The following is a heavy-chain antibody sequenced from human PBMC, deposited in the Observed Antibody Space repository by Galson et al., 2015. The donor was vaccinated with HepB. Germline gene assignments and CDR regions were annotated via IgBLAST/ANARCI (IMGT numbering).Heavy chain of an antibody. J-gene: IGHJ4*02. CDR3: AREAVADRGWGFDH. D-gene: IGHD6-19*01. CDR1: GGYITTNTW. Sequence: SETLSLTCTVSGGYITTNTWWTWVRQPPGKGLEWIGEVYHTGGTNYNTSLKSRVTILVDESKKQFSLELTSVTAADTAVYYCAREAVADRGWGFDHWGQGTLVTVSS. CDR2: VYHTGGT. V-gene: IGHV4-4*02.